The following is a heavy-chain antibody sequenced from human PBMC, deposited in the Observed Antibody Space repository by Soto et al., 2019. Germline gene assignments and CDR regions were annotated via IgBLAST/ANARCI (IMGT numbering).Heavy chain of an antibody. J-gene: IGHJ5*02. D-gene: IGHD6-19*01. CDR2: IYYSGST. CDR3: ARVIYSAVLNWFDP. CDR1: GCSISSYY. V-gene: IGHV4-59*01. Sequence: SETLSLTCTVSGCSISSYYWSWIRQPPGKGLEWIGYIYYSGSTNYNPSLKSRVTISVDTSKNQFSLKLSSVTAADTAVYYCARVIYSAVLNWFDPWGQGTLVTVSS.